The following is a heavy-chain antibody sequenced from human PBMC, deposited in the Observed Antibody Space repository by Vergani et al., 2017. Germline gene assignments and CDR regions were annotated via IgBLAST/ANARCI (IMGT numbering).Heavy chain of an antibody. CDR3: TRHVPCGDGACLHFDH. Sequence: EVMLVQSGAEVKKPGESLKISCKYSESSFISNEIAWVRQMSGKGLQWMGNINPIDSKIAYSPSFQGQAIMSLDKSITTAYLQWRSLTASDTAIYYCTRHVPCGDGACLHFDHWGQGTQVTVSS. V-gene: IGHV5-51*01. J-gene: IGHJ4*02. CDR2: INPIDSKI. D-gene: IGHD2-21*01. CDR1: ESSFISNE.